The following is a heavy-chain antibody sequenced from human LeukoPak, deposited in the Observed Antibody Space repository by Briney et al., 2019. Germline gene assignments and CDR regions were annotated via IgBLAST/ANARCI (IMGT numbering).Heavy chain of an antibody. V-gene: IGHV4-59*01. CDR2: IYYSGST. D-gene: IGHD5-24*01. CDR3: ARDVTAPRAMGFDH. CDR1: ARSISSYY. J-gene: IGHJ5*02. Sequence: SETLSLTCTVSARSISSYYWSWIRQPPGKGLEGIGHIYYSGSTNYNPSLRSRVTISVDTSKNQFSLKLSTMTAADTAVYYCARDVTAPRAMGFDHWGQGTLVTVSS.